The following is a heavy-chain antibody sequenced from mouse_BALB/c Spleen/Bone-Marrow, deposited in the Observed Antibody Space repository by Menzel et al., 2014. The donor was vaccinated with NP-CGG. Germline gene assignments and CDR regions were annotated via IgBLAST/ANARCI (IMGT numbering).Heavy chain of an antibody. CDR1: GFSLTSYG. CDR2: IWSDGST. CDR3: ARNGGDYGIAY. V-gene: IGHV2-6*02. D-gene: IGHD2-4*01. Sequence: QVQLQQSGPGLVAPSQSLSISCTVSGFSLTSYGVHWVRQPPGKGLEWLVVIWSDGSTTYNSALKSRLSISKDNSKSQVFLKMNSLQADDTAMYYCARNGGDYGIAYWGQGTLVTVSA. J-gene: IGHJ3*01.